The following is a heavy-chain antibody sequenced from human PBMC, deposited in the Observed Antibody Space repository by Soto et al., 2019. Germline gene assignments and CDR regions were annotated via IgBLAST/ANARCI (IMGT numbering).Heavy chain of an antibody. V-gene: IGHV3-23*01. CDR2: ITGGGDRT. CDR3: AKNSDIYGPYFLDY. D-gene: IGHD5-18*01. Sequence: GGSLRLSCAASGFILSRYAMTWVRQAPGKGLEWVSSITGGGDRTYYADSVRGRFTISRDVSAKTLYLQMNSLRAEDTALYYCAKNSDIYGPYFLDYWGQGSLVTVSS. CDR1: GFILSRYA. J-gene: IGHJ4*02.